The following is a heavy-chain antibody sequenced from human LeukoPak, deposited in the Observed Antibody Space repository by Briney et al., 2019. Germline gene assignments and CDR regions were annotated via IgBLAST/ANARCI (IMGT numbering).Heavy chain of an antibody. CDR1: GFTFSSYA. Sequence: GGSLRLSCAASGFTFSSYAMSWVRQAPGKGLEWVSAISGSGGSTYYADSVKGRFTVSRDNAKNSLYLQMNSLRAEDTAVYYCASLRPSVAATGYFQHWGQGTLVTVSS. CDR3: ASLRPSVAATGYFQH. CDR2: ISGSGGST. D-gene: IGHD2-15*01. V-gene: IGHV3-23*01. J-gene: IGHJ1*01.